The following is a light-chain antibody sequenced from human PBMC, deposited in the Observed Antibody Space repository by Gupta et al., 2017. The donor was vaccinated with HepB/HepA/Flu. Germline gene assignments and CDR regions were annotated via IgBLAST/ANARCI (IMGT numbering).Light chain of an antibody. J-gene: IGLJ2*01. CDR2: QDS. CDR1: KLGDKY. Sequence: SSELPQPPSVSLSPGPTASITCSGDKLGDKYACWYQQKPGQSPVLVIYQDSKRPSGIPERFSGSNSGNTATLTISGTQAMDEADYYCQAWDSSTVVFGGGTKLTVL. V-gene: IGLV3-1*01. CDR3: QAWDSSTVV.